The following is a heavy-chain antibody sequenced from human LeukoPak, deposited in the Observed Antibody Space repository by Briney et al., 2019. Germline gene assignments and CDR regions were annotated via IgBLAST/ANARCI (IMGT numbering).Heavy chain of an antibody. CDR2: ISYDGSNK. D-gene: IGHD3-10*01. J-gene: IGHJ4*02. Sequence: GGSLRLSCAASGFTFSSYSMHWVRQAPGKGLEWVAVISYDGSNKYYADSVKGRFTISRDNSKNTLYLQMSSLRAEDTAVYYCVKGETYYYGSGSFFDYWGQGTLVTVSS. CDR1: GFTFSSYS. CDR3: VKGETYYYGSGSFFDY. V-gene: IGHV3-30*18.